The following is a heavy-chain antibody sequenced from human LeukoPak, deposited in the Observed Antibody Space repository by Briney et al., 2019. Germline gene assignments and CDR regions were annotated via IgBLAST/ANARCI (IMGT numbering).Heavy chain of an antibody. CDR2: IKSKTDGGTT. D-gene: IGHD2-2*01. V-gene: IGHV3-15*01. CDR1: GFTFSNAW. Sequence: TGGPLRLSCAASGFTFSNAWMSWVRQAPGKGLEWVGRIKSKTDGGTTDYAAPVKGRFTISRDDSKNTLYLQMNSLKTEDTAVYYCTTDQYCSSTSCYFYKYYFDYWGQGTLVTVSS. CDR3: TTDQYCSSTSCYFYKYYFDY. J-gene: IGHJ4*02.